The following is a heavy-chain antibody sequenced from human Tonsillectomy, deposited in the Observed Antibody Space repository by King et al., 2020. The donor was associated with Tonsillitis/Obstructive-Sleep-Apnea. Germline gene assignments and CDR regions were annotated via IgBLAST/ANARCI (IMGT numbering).Heavy chain of an antibody. CDR1: GFTFSSYE. CDR2: ISSRGSTI. V-gene: IGHV3-48*03. Sequence: VQLVESGGGLVQPGGSLRLSCAASGFTFSSYEMNWVRQAPGKGLEWVSYISSRGSTIYYADSVKGRFTISRDNAKNSLYLQMNSLRAEDTAVYYCADLSMGQNDAFDIWGQGTMVTVSS. CDR3: ADLSMGQNDAFDI. J-gene: IGHJ3*02. D-gene: IGHD3-16*02.